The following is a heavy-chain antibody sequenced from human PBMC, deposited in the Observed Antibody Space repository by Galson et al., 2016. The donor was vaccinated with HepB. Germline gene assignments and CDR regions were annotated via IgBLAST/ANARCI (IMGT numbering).Heavy chain of an antibody. Sequence: SLRLSCAASGLTFSNYAMPWVRQAPGKGRESVSRLCGDTPTTSYADSEKGRFTISRDNSKNTFSQQMNSLSAEDTASYYCAKGGGSTWYISPHFVDPWGQGTLVTVSS. D-gene: IGHD6-13*01. V-gene: IGHV3-23*01. CDR1: GLTFSNYA. J-gene: IGHJ5*02. CDR2: LCGDTPTT. CDR3: AKGGGSTWYISPHFVDP.